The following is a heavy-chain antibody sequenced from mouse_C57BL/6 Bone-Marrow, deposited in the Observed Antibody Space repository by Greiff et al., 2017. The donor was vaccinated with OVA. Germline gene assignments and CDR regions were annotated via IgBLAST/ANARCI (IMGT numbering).Heavy chain of an antibody. V-gene: IGHV6-3*01. CDR1: GFTFSNYW. CDR2: IRLKSDNYAT. D-gene: IGHD1-1*01. J-gene: IGHJ2*01. Sequence: EVKLEESGGGLVQPGGSMKLSCVASGFTFSNYWMNWVRQSPEKGLEWVAQIRLKSDNYATHYAESVKGRFTISRDDSKSSVYLQMNNLRAEDTGIYYCTEITTVVGYYFDYWGQGTTLTVSS. CDR3: TEITTVVGYYFDY.